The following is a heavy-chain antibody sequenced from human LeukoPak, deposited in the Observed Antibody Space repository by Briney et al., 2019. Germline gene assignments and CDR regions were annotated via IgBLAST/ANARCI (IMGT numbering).Heavy chain of an antibody. CDR3: ARDPTSGSFRNWFDP. J-gene: IGHJ5*02. CDR1: GFTFSSYG. Sequence: GGSLRLSCAASGFTFSSYGMHWVRQAPGKGLVWVAVIWYYGSNIHYADPVKGRFTIPRENSKNTLYLQMDSLRAEDTAVYYCARDPTSGSFRNWFDPWGQGTLVTVCS. CDR2: IWYYGSNI. V-gene: IGHV3-33*01. D-gene: IGHD3-10*01.